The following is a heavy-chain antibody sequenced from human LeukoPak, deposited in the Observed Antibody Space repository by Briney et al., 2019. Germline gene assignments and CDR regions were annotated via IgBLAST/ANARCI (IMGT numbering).Heavy chain of an antibody. CDR1: GGTFSSYA. J-gene: IGHJ6*03. CDR3: ARDLTIFGVVKEYYYYYMDV. D-gene: IGHD3-3*01. V-gene: IGHV1-69*06. CDR2: IIPIFGTA. Sequence: SVKVSCKASGGTFSSYAISWVRQAPGQGLEWMGRIIPIFGTANYEQKFQGRVTITADKSTSTAYMELSSLRSEDTAVYYCARDLTIFGVVKEYYYYYMDVWGKGTTVTVSS.